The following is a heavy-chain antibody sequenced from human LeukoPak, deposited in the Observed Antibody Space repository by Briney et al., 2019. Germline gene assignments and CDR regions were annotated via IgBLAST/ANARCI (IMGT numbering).Heavy chain of an antibody. V-gene: IGHV3-23*01. J-gene: IGHJ4*02. CDR2: VSDSGGST. D-gene: IGHD3-22*01. Sequence: PGGSLRLSCAASRFIFSTYAMSWVRQAPGRGLEWVSTVSDSGGSTYYADSVKGRFTISRDNSKNTLYLQMNSLRAEDTAVYYCAKDRDRGGYWINWGQGTLVTVSS. CDR1: RFIFSTYA. CDR3: AKDRDRGGYWIN.